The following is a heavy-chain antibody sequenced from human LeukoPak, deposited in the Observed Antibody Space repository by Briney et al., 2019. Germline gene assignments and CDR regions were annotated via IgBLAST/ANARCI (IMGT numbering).Heavy chain of an antibody. J-gene: IGHJ4*02. CDR1: GSTFSSYG. D-gene: IGHD2-15*01. CDR3: AKDLRDCSGGSCYGFDY. Sequence: GGSLRLSCAASGSTFSSYGMHWVRQAPGEGLEWVAVISYDGSNKYYADSVKGRFTISRDNSKNTLYLQMNSLRAEDTAVYYCAKDLRDCSGGSCYGFDYWGQGTLVTVSS. CDR2: ISYDGSNK. V-gene: IGHV3-30*18.